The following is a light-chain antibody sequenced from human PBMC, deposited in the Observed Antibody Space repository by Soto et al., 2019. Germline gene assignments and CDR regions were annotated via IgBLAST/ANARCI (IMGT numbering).Light chain of an antibody. CDR1: QSISSW. V-gene: IGKV1-5*01. Sequence: DIQMTQSPSTLSASVGDRVTITCRASQSISSWLAWYQQKPGKAPKLLIYDASSLESGVPSRFSGSGSGTEFTLTISSLQPDAFATYYCEQYNSYSTFGQGTKVDIK. J-gene: IGKJ1*01. CDR3: EQYNSYST. CDR2: DAS.